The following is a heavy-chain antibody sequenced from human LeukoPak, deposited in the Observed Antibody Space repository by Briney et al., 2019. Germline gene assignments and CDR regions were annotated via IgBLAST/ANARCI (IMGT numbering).Heavy chain of an antibody. CDR1: GGSISSYY. CDR2: IYYSGST. CDR3: AGDSGYDSSPLDY. J-gene: IGHJ4*02. Sequence: SETLSLTCTVPGGSISSYYWSWIRQPPGKGLEWIGYIYYSGSTNYNPSLKSRVTISLDTSKNQFSLKLSSVTAADTAVYYCAGDSGYDSSPLDYWGQGTLVTVSS. D-gene: IGHD5-12*01. V-gene: IGHV4-59*01.